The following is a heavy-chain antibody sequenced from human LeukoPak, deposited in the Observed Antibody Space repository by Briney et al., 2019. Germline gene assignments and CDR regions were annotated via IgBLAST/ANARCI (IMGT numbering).Heavy chain of an antibody. CDR3: ARDNVVVVASYGMDV. CDR1: GFTVSSNY. J-gene: IGHJ6*02. D-gene: IGHD2-15*01. Sequence: GGSLRLSCAASGFTVSSNYMSWVRQAPGKGLEWVSVIYSGGSTYYADSVKGRFTISSDNSKNTLYLQMNSLRAEDTAVYYCARDNVVVVASYGMDVWGQGTTVTVSS. CDR2: IYSGGST. V-gene: IGHV3-53*01.